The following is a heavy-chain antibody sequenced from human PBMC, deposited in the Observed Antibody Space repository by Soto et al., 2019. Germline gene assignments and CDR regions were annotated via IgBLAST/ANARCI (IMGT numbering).Heavy chain of an antibody. CDR3: AEQSSTSTCHIWFDP. Sequence: SETLSLTCTVYGDSITNSNYYWGWIRQPPGKGLEWIGSIHYSRNTYYNPSLRGRGSLSVDTSKNQFSLKLTSVTAADTAVYFCAEQSSTSTCHIWFDPWGQVSLVAVS. CDR1: GDSITNSNYY. CDR2: IHYSRNT. J-gene: IGHJ5*02. D-gene: IGHD2-2*01. V-gene: IGHV4-39*01.